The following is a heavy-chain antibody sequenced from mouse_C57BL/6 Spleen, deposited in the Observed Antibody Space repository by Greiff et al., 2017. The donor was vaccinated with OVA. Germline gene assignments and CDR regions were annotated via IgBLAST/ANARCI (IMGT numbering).Heavy chain of an antibody. V-gene: IGHV1-50*01. CDR2: IDPSDSYT. D-gene: IGHD1-1*01. Sequence: QVQLQQPGAELVKPGASVKLSCKASGYTFTSYWMQWVKQRPGQGLEWIGEIDPSDSYTNYNQKFKGKATLTVDPSSSTAYMQLSSLTSEDSAVYYCARWYYGSSYGFAYWGQGTLVTVSA. CDR3: ARWYYGSSYGFAY. CDR1: GYTFTSYW. J-gene: IGHJ3*01.